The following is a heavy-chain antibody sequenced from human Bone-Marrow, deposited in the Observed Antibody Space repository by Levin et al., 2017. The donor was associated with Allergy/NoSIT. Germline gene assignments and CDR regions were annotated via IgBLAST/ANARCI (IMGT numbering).Heavy chain of an antibody. CDR1: GFIFSSYG. CDR2: IWYDGSNK. Sequence: PGGSLRLSCAASGFIFSSYGMHWVRQAPGKGLEWVAVIWYDGSNKYYADSVKGRFTISRDNSKNTLHLQMNSLRAEDTAVYYCAYGSGTFYRGDYYYGMDVWGQGTTVTGSS. J-gene: IGHJ6*02. V-gene: IGHV3-33*01. D-gene: IGHD3-10*01. CDR3: AYGSGTFYRGDYYYGMDV.